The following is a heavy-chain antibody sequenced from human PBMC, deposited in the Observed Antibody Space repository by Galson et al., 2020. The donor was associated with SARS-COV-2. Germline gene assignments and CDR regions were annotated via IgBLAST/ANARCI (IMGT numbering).Heavy chain of an antibody. CDR3: ARHLGMSDYYYYYGMDV. D-gene: IGHD1-20*01. CDR2: LYYSGST. V-gene: IGHV4-39*01. CDR1: GGSISSSTHY. Sequence: SETLSLTCTVSGGSISSSTHYWGWIRQSPGKGLEWIGSLYYSGSTYYNPSLKSRVTISGDTPRNQFSLKLSSVTAADTAVYFCARHLGMSDYYYYYGMDVWGQGTSVTVSS. J-gene: IGHJ6*02.